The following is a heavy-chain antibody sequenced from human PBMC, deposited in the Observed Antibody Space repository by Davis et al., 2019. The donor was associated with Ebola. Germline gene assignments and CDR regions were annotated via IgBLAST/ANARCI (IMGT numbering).Heavy chain of an antibody. J-gene: IGHJ6*02. CDR3: TTVTDYGMDV. CDR1: GFTFSTYS. Sequence: GGSLRLSCAASGFTFSTYSMSWVRQAPGKGLEWVSSISSDSDYIYYADSVKGRFTISRDNSKNTLYLQMNSLKTEDTAVYYCTTVTDYGMDVWGQGTTVTVSS. D-gene: IGHD3-16*01. CDR2: ISSDSDYI. V-gene: IGHV3-21*03.